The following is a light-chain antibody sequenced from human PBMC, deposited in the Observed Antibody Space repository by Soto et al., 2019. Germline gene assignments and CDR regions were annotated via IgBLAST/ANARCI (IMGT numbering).Light chain of an antibody. CDR2: DAS. Sequence: DIQMTQSPSTLSASVGDRVTITCRASQSISSWLAWYQQKPGKAPKLLIYDASSLESGVPSRFSGSGSGTXFXLTXSXXXXXXXAXXXXXXXXSYPWTFGQGTKVEIK. J-gene: IGKJ1*01. CDR1: QSISSW. CDR3: XXXXSYPWT. V-gene: IGKV1-5*01.